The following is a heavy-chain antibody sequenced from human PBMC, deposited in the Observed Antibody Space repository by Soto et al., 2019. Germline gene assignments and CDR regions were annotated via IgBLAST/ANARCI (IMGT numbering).Heavy chain of an antibody. V-gene: IGHV1-46*01. CDR2: INPSGGST. CDR3: ARGATIFGVVDWFDP. Sequence: GASVKVSCKASGYTFTSYYMHWVRQAPGQGLEWMGIINPSGGSTSYAQKFQGRVTMTRDTSTSTVYMELSSLRSEDTAVYYCARGATIFGVVDWFDPWGQGTLVTVSS. J-gene: IGHJ5*02. D-gene: IGHD3-3*01. CDR1: GYTFTSYY.